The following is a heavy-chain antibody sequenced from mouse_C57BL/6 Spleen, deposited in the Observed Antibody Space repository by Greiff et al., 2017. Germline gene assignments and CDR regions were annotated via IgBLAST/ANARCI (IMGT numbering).Heavy chain of an antibody. J-gene: IGHJ4*01. D-gene: IGHD2-12*01. Sequence: QVHVKQSGAELARPGASVKLSCKASGYTFTSYGISWVKQRTGQGLEWIGEIYPRSGNTYYNEKFKGKATLTADKSSSTAYMELRSLTSEDSAVYFCAGGGDDDGYAMDYWGQGTSVTVSS. CDR1: GYTFTSYG. V-gene: IGHV1-81*01. CDR3: AGGGDDDGYAMDY. CDR2: IYPRSGNT.